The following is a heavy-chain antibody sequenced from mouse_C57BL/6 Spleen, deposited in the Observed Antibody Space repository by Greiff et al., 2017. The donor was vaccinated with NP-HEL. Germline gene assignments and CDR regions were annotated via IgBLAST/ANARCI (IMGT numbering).Heavy chain of an antibody. CDR1: GFTFSSYA. D-gene: IGHD2-1*01. J-gene: IGHJ2*01. V-gene: IGHV5-4*01. CDR2: ISDGGSYT. CDR3: ARDPYGNPYYFDY. Sequence: EVKVEESGGGLVKPGGSLKLSCAASGFTFSSYAMSWVRQTPEKRLEWVATISDGGSYTYYPDNVKGRFTISRDNAKNNLYLQMSHLKSEDTAMYYCARDPYGNPYYFDYWGQGTTLTVSS.